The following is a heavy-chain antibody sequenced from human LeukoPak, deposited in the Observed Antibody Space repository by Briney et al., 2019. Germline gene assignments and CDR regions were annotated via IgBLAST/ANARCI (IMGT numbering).Heavy chain of an antibody. CDR2: ISASGDTT. CDR1: GFTFSSHV. D-gene: IGHD2-2*01. CDR3: AKGQRGSSTSCFDY. Sequence: GGSLRLSCAASGFTFSSHVMSWVRQAPGKGLEWVSDISASGDTTYYADSVKGRFTISRDNSKNTLYLQMNSLRAEDTAVYYCAKGQRGSSTSCFDYWGQGTLVTVSS. V-gene: IGHV3-23*01. J-gene: IGHJ4*02.